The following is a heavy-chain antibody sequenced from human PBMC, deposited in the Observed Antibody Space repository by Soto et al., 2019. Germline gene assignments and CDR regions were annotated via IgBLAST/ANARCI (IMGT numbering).Heavy chain of an antibody. J-gene: IGHJ6*02. CDR1: GGSISGYY. V-gene: IGHV4-59*01. CDR2: MYNTGST. D-gene: IGHD2-21*02. Sequence: SETLSLTCTFSGGSISGYYWSWIRQPPGKGLEWIGYMYNTGSTVYNPSFKSRVTISVDTSKNQFSLKLNSVTAADTAVYYCARDLWGYCGTDCYPLDVWGQGTTVTVSS. CDR3: ARDLWGYCGTDCYPLDV.